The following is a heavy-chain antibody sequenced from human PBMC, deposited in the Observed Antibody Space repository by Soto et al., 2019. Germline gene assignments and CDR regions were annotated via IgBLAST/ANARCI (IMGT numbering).Heavy chain of an antibody. CDR2: MYYSGST. D-gene: IGHD3-22*01. Sequence: QLQLQESGPGLVKPSETLSLTCTVSGGSISSSSSYCWGWIRQPPGTGLEWIGSMYYSGSTYYSPSLKSRVTISVDTSKNQFSLKLSSVTAADTAVYYCARHYYGANWFDPWGQGTLVTVSS. CDR1: GGSISSSSSYC. V-gene: IGHV4-39*01. CDR3: ARHYYGANWFDP. J-gene: IGHJ5*02.